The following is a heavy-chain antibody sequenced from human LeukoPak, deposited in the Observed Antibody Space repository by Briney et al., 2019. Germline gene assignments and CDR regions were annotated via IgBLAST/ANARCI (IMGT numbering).Heavy chain of an antibody. CDR3: ARDNGAGYYYYLDV. J-gene: IGHJ6*03. Sequence: GGSLRLSCAASGFKVSSRYMSWVRQAPGRGLEWVSVIYSGGSTYYADSVKGRFIISRDNFKNTVFLQVNSLRVEDTAVYYCARDNGAGYYYYLDVWGKGTTVTVSS. V-gene: IGHV3-53*01. CDR1: GFKVSSRY. CDR2: IYSGGST. D-gene: IGHD6-19*01.